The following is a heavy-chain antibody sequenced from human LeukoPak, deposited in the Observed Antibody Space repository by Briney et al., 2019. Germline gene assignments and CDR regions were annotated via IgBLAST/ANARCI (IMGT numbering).Heavy chain of an antibody. CDR2: SNHDGTYT. D-gene: IGHD1-1*01. V-gene: IGHV3-74*01. Sequence: GGSLRLSCAASGFTLSDYWMHWVRRPPGKGLVWVPRSNHDGTYTDYADAVKGRFTISRDNAKNTLYLQVNSLGVEDTAVYYCVRGTRAWNGVDYWGQGTLVTVSS. J-gene: IGHJ4*02. CDR3: VRGTRAWNGVDY. CDR1: GFTLSDYW.